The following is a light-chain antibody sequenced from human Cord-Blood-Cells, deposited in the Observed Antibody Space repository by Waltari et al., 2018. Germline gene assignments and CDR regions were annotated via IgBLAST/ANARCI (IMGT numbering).Light chain of an antibody. CDR1: LGVVYSSNNKNY. Sequence: IVMTQSPDPLAVSVGERATPNCNSSLGVVYSSNNKNYLAWYQQKPGQPPKLLIYWASTRESGVPDRISSSGSGTEVTLTISSRQAEDVAVYYCQQYSSTPWAFGQGTNVEIK. V-gene: IGKV4-1*01. J-gene: IGKJ1*01. CDR3: QQYSSTPWA. CDR2: WAS.